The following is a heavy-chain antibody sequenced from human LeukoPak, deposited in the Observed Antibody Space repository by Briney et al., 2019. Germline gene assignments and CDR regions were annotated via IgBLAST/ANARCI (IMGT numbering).Heavy chain of an antibody. CDR3: AKPQLVHYFDY. CDR2: IYSGGST. V-gene: IGHV3-66*02. CDR1: GFTVSSNY. Sequence: GGSLRLSCAASGFTVSSNYMSWVRQAPGKGLEWVSVIYSGGSTYYADSVKGRFTISRDNSKNTLYLQMNSLRAEDTAVYYCAKPQLVHYFDYWGQGTLVTVSS. J-gene: IGHJ4*02. D-gene: IGHD6-13*01.